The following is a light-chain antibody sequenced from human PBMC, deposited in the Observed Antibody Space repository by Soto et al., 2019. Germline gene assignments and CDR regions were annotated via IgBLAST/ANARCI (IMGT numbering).Light chain of an antibody. J-gene: IGKJ2*01. CDR3: QQYNNWPYT. Sequence: IVMTQSPATLSVSPGEKTTLSCRASQSVSSSLTWYQQKPGQAPRLLIYGASTRATGIPARFAGSGSGTDFTLTISSLQSEDFAVYFCQQYNNWPYTFGQGTKLEIK. CDR2: GAS. V-gene: IGKV3-15*01. CDR1: QSVSSS.